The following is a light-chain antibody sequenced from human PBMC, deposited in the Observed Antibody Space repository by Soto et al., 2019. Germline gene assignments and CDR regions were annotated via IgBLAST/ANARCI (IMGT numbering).Light chain of an antibody. V-gene: IGLV2-8*01. J-gene: IGLJ1*01. Sequence: QSVLTQPPSASGSPGQSVTISCAGTSSDVGGYNYVSWYQQYPGKVPKLMIYEVSERPSGVPDRFSGSKSGNTASLTISSLQAEDEANYYCSSYAGNNIFVFGTGTKLTVL. CDR1: SSDVGGYNY. CDR2: EVS. CDR3: SSYAGNNIFV.